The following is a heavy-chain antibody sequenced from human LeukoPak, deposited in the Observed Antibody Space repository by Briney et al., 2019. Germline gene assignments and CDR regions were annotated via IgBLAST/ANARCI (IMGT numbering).Heavy chain of an antibody. J-gene: IGHJ6*03. CDR2: INPNSGGT. Sequence: ASVKVSCKASGYTFTGYYMHWVRQAPGQGLEWMGWINPNSGGTNYAQKFQGRVTMTRDTSISTAYMELSRLRSDDTAVYYCARDRPYRPIVVPAAPVVYYYMDVWGKGTTVTVSS. CDR3: ARDRPYRPIVVPAAPVVYYYMDV. D-gene: IGHD2-2*01. CDR1: GYTFTGYY. V-gene: IGHV1-2*02.